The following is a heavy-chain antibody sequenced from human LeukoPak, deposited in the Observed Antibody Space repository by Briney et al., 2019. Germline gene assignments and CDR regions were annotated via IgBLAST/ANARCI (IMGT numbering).Heavy chain of an antibody. CDR2: TYPGDSDT. D-gene: IGHD3-16*01. CDR3: ARRLRFAEGAYFDY. J-gene: IGHJ4*02. Sequence: GESLKISCEGSGYSFTSYWIGWVRQMPGKGLEWMGITYPGDSDTAYSPSLQGQVTISADKSINTAYLQWSSLKASDTGIYYCARRLRFAEGAYFDYWGQGTLVTVSS. CDR1: GYSFTSYW. V-gene: IGHV5-51*01.